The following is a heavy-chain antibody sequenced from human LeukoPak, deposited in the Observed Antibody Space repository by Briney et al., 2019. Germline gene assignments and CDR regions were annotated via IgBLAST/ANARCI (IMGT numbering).Heavy chain of an antibody. Sequence: ASVKVPCKASGYTFTGYYMHWVRQAPGQGLEWMGWINPNSGGTNYAQKFQGRVTMTRDTSISTAYMELSRLRSDDTAVYYCARGARRLGPAATLLNYWGQGTLVTVSS. D-gene: IGHD2-2*01. V-gene: IGHV1-2*02. J-gene: IGHJ4*02. CDR1: GYTFTGYY. CDR3: ARGARRLGPAATLLNY. CDR2: INPNSGGT.